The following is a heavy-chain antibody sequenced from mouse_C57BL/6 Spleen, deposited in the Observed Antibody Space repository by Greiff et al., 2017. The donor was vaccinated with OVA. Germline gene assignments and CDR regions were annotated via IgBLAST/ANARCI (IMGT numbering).Heavy chain of an antibody. Sequence: VQLVESGAELVRPGASVKLSCKASGYTFTDYYINWVKQRPGQGLEWIARIYPGSGNTYYNEKFKGKATLTAEKSSSTAYMQLSSLTSEDSAVYFCARSQYYDYLWYFYVWGTGTTVTVSS. CDR2: IYPGSGNT. J-gene: IGHJ1*03. D-gene: IGHD2-4*01. V-gene: IGHV1-76*01. CDR3: ARSQYYDYLWYFYV. CDR1: GYTFTDYY.